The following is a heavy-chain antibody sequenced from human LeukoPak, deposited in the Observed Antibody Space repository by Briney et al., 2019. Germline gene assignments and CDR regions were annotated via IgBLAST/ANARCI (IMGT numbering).Heavy chain of an antibody. CDR3: ATYCTGGRCPRTSDY. CDR1: GGTFSSYA. CDR2: IIPLLNIA. D-gene: IGHD2-15*01. Sequence: SSVKVSCKASGGTFSSYAISWVRQAPGQGLEWMGRIIPLLNIANSAQKFQGRVTITADKSTSTTYMELSSLTSEDTAVFYCATYCTGGRCPRTSDYWGQGTLVTVSS. V-gene: IGHV1-69*04. J-gene: IGHJ4*02.